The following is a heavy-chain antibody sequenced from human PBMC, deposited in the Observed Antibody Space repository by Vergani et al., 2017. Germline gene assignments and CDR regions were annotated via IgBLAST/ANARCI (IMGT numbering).Heavy chain of an antibody. CDR2: IYYSGST. Sequence: VELQESGPGLVKPSQTLSLTCTVSGGSISSGGYYLSWIRHHPGKGLEWIGYIYYSGSTYYNPSLKSRVTISVDTYKNQLSLKLSSVTAADTSVYYCATYDDGDYYFDYWGQGTLVTVSS. V-gene: IGHV4-31*03. CDR1: GGSISSGGYY. D-gene: IGHD4-17*01. J-gene: IGHJ4*02. CDR3: ATYDDGDYYFDY.